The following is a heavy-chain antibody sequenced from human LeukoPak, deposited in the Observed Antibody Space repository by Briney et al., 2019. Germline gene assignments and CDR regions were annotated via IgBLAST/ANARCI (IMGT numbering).Heavy chain of an antibody. J-gene: IGHJ4*02. Sequence: PGESLKISCQVSGYRFTSYWIGWVRQMPGKGLEWMGIMYPGDSDTRYSPSFQGQATISADKSISTAYLQWSSLKASDTAIYYCVRRGAEWELLDYWGQGTLVIVSS. CDR1: GYRFTSYW. CDR3: VRRGAEWELLDY. CDR2: MYPGDSDT. D-gene: IGHD1-26*01. V-gene: IGHV5-51*01.